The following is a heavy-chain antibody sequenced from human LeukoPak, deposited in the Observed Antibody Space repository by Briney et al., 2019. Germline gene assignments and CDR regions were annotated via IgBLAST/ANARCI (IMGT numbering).Heavy chain of an antibody. D-gene: IGHD1-26*01. CDR3: ARDPGGSHTFFDY. CDR1: GFTFSSYA. V-gene: IGHV3-33*08. CDR2: IWYDGSNK. Sequence: GGSLRLSCAASGFTFSSYAMSWVRQAPGKGLEWVAVIWYDGSNKYYADSVKGRFTISRDNSKNTLYLQMNSLRAEDTAVYYCARDPGGSHTFFDYWGQGTLVTVSS. J-gene: IGHJ4*02.